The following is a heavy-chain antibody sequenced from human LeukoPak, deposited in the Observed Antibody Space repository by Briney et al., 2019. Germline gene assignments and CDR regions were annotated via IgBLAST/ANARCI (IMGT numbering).Heavy chain of an antibody. CDR1: GFTFSSSP. CDR3: VKDLRGTTSS. D-gene: IGHD4-11*01. V-gene: IGHV3-23*01. Sequence: GGSLRLSCAASGFTFSSSPMTWVRQAPGKGLEWVSVFSSSGSTFYAKSVKGRFTISRDNSKNTLYLQMNGLRAEDTAVYYCVKDLRGTTSSWGQGTLVTVSS. J-gene: IGHJ5*02. CDR2: FSSSGST.